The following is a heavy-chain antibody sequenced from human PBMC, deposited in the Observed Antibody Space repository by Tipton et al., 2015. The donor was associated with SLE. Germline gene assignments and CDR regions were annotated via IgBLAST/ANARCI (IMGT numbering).Heavy chain of an antibody. Sequence: TLSLTCTVSGGSISSHYWSWIRQPPGKGLEWIGYIYYSGSTNYNPSLKSRATISVDTSKNQFSLKLSSVTAADTAVYYCARPIAAAGPDDAFDIWGQGTMVTVSS. CDR2: IYYSGST. V-gene: IGHV4-59*11. CDR3: ARPIAAAGPDDAFDI. J-gene: IGHJ3*02. D-gene: IGHD6-13*01. CDR1: GGSISSHY.